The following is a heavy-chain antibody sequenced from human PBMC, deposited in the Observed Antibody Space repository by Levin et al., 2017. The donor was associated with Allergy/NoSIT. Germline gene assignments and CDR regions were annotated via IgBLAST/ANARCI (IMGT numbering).Heavy chain of an antibody. V-gene: IGHV1-18*01. J-gene: IGHJ4*02. D-gene: IGHD3-16*02. CDR3: ARDTNDYVWGSYRPDY. CDR2: ISAYNGNT. CDR1: GYTFTSYG. Sequence: ASVKVSCKASGYTFTSYGISWVRQAPGQGLEWMGRISAYNGNTNYAQKLQGRVTMTTDTSTSTAYMELRSLRSDDTAVYYCARDTNDYVWGSYRPDYWGQGTLVTVSS.